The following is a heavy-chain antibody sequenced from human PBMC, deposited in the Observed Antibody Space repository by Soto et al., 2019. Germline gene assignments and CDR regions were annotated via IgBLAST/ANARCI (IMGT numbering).Heavy chain of an antibody. Sequence: SETLSLTCAVYGGSFSGCYWSWIRQPPGKGLEWIGEINHSGSTNYNPSLKNRVTISVDTSKNQFSLKLSSVTAADTAVYYCARVLIVVVPAAMLDYYYYYMDVWGKGTTVTVSS. CDR1: GGSFSGCY. J-gene: IGHJ6*03. CDR3: ARVLIVVVPAAMLDYYYYYMDV. D-gene: IGHD2-2*01. CDR2: INHSGST. V-gene: IGHV4-34*01.